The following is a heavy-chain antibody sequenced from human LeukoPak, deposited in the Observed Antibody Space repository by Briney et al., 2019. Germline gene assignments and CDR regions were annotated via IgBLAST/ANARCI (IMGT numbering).Heavy chain of an antibody. CDR2: INSDGSST. D-gene: IGHD3-22*01. CDR3: ARGGYYSLDAFDI. J-gene: IGHJ3*02. Sequence: GGSLRLSCAASGFTFSSYWMHWVRQAPGKGLVRVSRINSDGSSTSYADSVKGRFTISRDNAKNTLYLQMNSLRAEDTAVYYCARGGYYSLDAFDIWGQGTMVTVSS. CDR1: GFTFSSYW. V-gene: IGHV3-74*01.